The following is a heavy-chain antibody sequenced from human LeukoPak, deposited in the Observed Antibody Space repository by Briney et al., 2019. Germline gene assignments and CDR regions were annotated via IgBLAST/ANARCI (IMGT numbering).Heavy chain of an antibody. J-gene: IGHJ4*02. CDR3: TTALLTASPFDY. V-gene: IGHV3-20*04. CDR1: GFTFDDFG. CDR2: INWNGGKT. D-gene: IGHD1-20*01. Sequence: PGGSLRLSCAASGFTFDDFGMSWVRQAPGKGLEWVSGINWNGGKTGSADSVKGRFTISRDNAKKSLYLQMNSLRAEDTAVYYCTTALLTASPFDYWGQGTLVTVSS.